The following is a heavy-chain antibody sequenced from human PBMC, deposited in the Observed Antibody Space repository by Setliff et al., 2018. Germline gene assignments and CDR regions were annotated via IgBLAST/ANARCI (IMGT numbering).Heavy chain of an antibody. CDR1: GGSISSNNW. CDR2: IYHSGST. CDR3: ARDEGSSYFYGMGV. Sequence: PSETLSLTCAVSGGSISSNNWWSWVRQPPGKGLEWIGEIYHSGSTNYNPSLKSRVTISVDKSKNQFSLKLSSVTAADTAVYYCARDEGSSYFYGMGVWGQGTTVTVSS. J-gene: IGHJ6*02. V-gene: IGHV4-4*02. D-gene: IGHD6-13*01.